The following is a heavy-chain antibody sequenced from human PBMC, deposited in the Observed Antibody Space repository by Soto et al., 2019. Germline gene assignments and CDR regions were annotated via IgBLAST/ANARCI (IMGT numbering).Heavy chain of an antibody. D-gene: IGHD5-18*01. J-gene: IGHJ4*02. CDR1: GGSINNFH. Sequence: SENLSLTCTVSGGSINNFHWSWIRQPPGKGLEWIGFVFYSGRTTYNPSLQSRVTISVDTSHNHFSLKVRSVTAADTATYYCARIKSGYSYGSSIDFWGQGKLVTVSS. V-gene: IGHV4-59*01. CDR2: VFYSGRT. CDR3: ARIKSGYSYGSSIDF.